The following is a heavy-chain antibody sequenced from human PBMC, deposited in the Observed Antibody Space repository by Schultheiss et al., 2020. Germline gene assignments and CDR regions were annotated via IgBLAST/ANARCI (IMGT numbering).Heavy chain of an antibody. CDR2: IYYSGST. D-gene: IGHD2-15*01. CDR3: ARQVVVAAWFDP. Sequence: SETLSLTCTVSGGSISSYYWTWIRQPPGKGLEWIGYIYYSGSTYYNPSLKSRVTISVDTSKNQFSLKLSSVTAADTAVYYCARQVVVAAWFDPWGQGTLVTVSS. J-gene: IGHJ5*02. CDR1: GGSISSYY. V-gene: IGHV4-59*04.